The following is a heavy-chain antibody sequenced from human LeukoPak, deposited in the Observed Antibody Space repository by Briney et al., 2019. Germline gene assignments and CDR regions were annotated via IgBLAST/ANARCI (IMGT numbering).Heavy chain of an antibody. J-gene: IGHJ4*02. CDR1: GYSFTKYW. CDR2: IYPGDSDT. CDR3: ARRGDVVTAEYPPLDY. Sequence: GESLKISCQGSGYSFTKYWIGWVRHMPGKGLEWMAIIYPGDSDTRYSPSFQGQVTISADKSISTAYLQWSSLKASDTAMYYCARRGDVVTAEYPPLDYWGQGTLVTVSS. V-gene: IGHV5-51*01. D-gene: IGHD2-21*02.